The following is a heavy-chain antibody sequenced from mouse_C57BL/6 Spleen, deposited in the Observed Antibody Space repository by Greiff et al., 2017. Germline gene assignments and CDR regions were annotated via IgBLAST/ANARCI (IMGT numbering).Heavy chain of an antibody. V-gene: IGHV1-64*01. Sequence: QVQLQQPGAGLVKPGASVKLSCTASGYTFTSSWMHWVKQSPGQGLEWIGMIHPNSGSPNYNDKLKGTATLTVDKSSSTAYMQLSVLTSEDSAVYYCARWLLGYYFDYWGQGTTLTVSS. CDR1: GYTFTSSW. J-gene: IGHJ2*01. CDR2: IHPNSGSP. CDR3: ARWLLGYYFDY. D-gene: IGHD2-3*01.